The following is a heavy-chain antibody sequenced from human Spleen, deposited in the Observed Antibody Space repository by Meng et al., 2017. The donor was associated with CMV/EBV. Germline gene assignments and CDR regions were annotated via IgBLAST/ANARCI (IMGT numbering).Heavy chain of an antibody. Sequence: RESLRLTCASSGVTISSYSINWIRQAPGKGLEWVSYISSSSSTIYYADSAKGRFTISRDNAKNSLYLQMNSLRAEDTAVYYCTRDLYYDFCSGYYYYYYGMDVWGQGTTVTVSS. CDR2: ISSSSSTI. D-gene: IGHD3-3*01. CDR1: GVTISSYS. CDR3: TRDLYYDFCSGYYYYYYGMDV. J-gene: IGHJ6*02. V-gene: IGHV3-48*04.